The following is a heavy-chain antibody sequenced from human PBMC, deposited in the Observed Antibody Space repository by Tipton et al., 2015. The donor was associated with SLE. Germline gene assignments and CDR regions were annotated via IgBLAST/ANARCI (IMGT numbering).Heavy chain of an antibody. CDR2: IWYDGSNK. Sequence: SLRLSCAASGFTFSSYGMHWVRQAPGKGLEWVAVIWYDGSNKYYADSVKGRFTISRDNSKNTLYLQMNSLRAEDTAVYYCAKERYSGSYLDAVDIWGQGTMVTVSS. CDR3: AKERYSGSYLDAVDI. CDR1: GFTFSSYG. D-gene: IGHD1-26*01. J-gene: IGHJ3*02. V-gene: IGHV3-33*06.